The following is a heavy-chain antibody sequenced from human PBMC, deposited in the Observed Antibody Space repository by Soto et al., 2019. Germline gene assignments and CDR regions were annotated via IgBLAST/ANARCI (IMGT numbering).Heavy chain of an antibody. V-gene: IGHV3-33*01. D-gene: IGHD6-13*01. J-gene: IGHJ5*02. CDR3: ARGPRYSSSFLVPPPRQPADP. CDR2: IWYDGSNK. CDR1: GFTFSSYG. Sequence: GGSLRLSCAASGFTFSSYGMHWVRQAPGKGLEWVAVIWYDGSNKYYADSVKGRFTISRDNSKNTLYLQMNSLRAEDTAVYYCARGPRYSSSFLVPPPRQPADPWGQGTLVTVSS.